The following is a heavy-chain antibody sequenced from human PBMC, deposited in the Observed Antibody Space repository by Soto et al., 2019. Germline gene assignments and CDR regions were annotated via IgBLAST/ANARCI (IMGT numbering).Heavy chain of an antibody. V-gene: IGHV4-31*03. Sequence: QVQLQESGPGLVKPSQTLSLTCTVSGGSISSGGYYWSWIRQHPGKGLEWIGYIYYSGSTYYNPSLQGRVTISVDTSKNQFSLKLSSVTAADTAVYYCARRMYYDFWSGYYEGGQFDYWGQGTLVTVSS. CDR2: IYYSGST. CDR3: ARRMYYDFWSGYYEGGQFDY. J-gene: IGHJ4*02. CDR1: GGSISSGGYY. D-gene: IGHD3-3*01.